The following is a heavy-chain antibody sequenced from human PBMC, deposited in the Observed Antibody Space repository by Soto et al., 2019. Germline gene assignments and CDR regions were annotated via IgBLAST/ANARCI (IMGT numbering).Heavy chain of an antibody. CDR3: DPYLRMGVPNWLDP. Sequence: SETLSLTCTVSGGSISSGDYYWRCIRQPPGKGLEWIGYIYYSGSTYYNPSLKSRVTISVDTSKNQFSLKLSSVTAADTAVYYCDPYLRMGVPNWLDPWGQGTLVTVSS. V-gene: IGHV4-30-4*01. D-gene: IGHD3-16*01. J-gene: IGHJ5*02. CDR1: GGSISSGDYY. CDR2: IYYSGST.